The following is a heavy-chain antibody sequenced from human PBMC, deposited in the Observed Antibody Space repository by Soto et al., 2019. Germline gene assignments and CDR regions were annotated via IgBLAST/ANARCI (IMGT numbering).Heavy chain of an antibody. Sequence: GGSLRLSCAAYGFTLSSYVMHWVRQAPGKGLEWVAVISYDGSNKYYADSVKGRFTISRDNSKNTLYLQMNSLRAEDTAVYYYAKDQHDILTGYLLDYWGQGTLVTVSS. CDR2: ISYDGSNK. D-gene: IGHD3-9*01. CDR3: AKDQHDILTGYLLDY. CDR1: GFTLSSYV. V-gene: IGHV3-30*18. J-gene: IGHJ4*02.